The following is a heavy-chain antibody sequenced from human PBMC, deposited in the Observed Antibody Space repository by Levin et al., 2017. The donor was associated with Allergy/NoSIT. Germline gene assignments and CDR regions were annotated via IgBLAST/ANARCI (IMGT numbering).Heavy chain of an antibody. J-gene: IGHJ4*02. CDR1: GGSISSGGYS. Sequence: SCAVSGGSISSGGYSWSWIRQPPGKGLEWIGNIYLSGSTNDNPSLKSRVTLSVDRSKNQFSLKLSYVTAADTAVYDCARVAGYSYGYYVDYWGPGTLVTVSS. CDR3: ARVAGYSYGYYVDY. CDR2: IYLSGST. D-gene: IGHD5-18*01. V-gene: IGHV4-30-2*01.